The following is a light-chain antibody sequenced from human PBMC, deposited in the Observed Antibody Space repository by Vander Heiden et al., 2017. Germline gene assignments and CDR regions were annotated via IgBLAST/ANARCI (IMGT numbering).Light chain of an antibody. CDR3: QQYYSIPYT. Sequence: DIVMTPSPDSLAVSLGERATIDCKSSRSVLYSSNNKNYLAWYQQKPGQPPKLLIYWASTRESGVPDRFSGSGSGTDFTLTISSLQAEDVAVYYCQQYYSIPYTFGQGTKLEIK. J-gene: IGKJ2*01. CDR2: WAS. CDR1: RSVLYSSNNKNY. V-gene: IGKV4-1*01.